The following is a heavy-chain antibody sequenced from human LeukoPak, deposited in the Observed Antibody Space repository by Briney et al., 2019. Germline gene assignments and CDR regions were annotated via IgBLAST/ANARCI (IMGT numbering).Heavy chain of an antibody. Sequence: ASVKVSCKVSGYTLTELSMHWVRQAPGKGLEWMGGFDPEDGETIYAQKFQGRVSMTTDTSTSTAYMELRSLRSDDTAVYYCARAIAARPFDYWGQGTLVTVSS. CDR2: FDPEDGET. CDR1: GYTLTELS. CDR3: ARAIAARPFDY. V-gene: IGHV1-24*01. J-gene: IGHJ4*02. D-gene: IGHD6-6*01.